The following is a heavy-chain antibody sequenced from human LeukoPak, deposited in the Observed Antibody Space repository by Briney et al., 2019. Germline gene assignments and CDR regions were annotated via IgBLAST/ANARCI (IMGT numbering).Heavy chain of an antibody. V-gene: IGHV3-21*01. CDR1: GFMFSSYS. CDR3: ARYGADCFDY. Sequence: GGSLRLFCAASGFMFSSYSMNWVRQAPGKGLEWVASISYTSTYIFYADSLKGRFTISRDNTENSLYLQMNSLRAEDTAVYYCARYGADCFDYWGRGTLVTVSS. J-gene: IGHJ4*02. D-gene: IGHD4/OR15-4a*01. CDR2: ISYTSTYI.